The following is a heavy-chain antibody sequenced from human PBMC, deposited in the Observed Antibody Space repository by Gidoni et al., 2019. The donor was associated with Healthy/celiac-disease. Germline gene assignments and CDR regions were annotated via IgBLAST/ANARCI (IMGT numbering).Heavy chain of an antibody. CDR2: ISSSSSYI. CDR3: ARGIYCSSTSCYAHYYYYYMDV. V-gene: IGHV3-21*01. D-gene: IGHD2-2*01. CDR1: GFPFSSYS. Sequence: EVQLVASGGGLVKPGGSLRLSCAASGFPFSSYSMNWVRQAPGKGLEWVSSISSSSSYIYYADSVKGRFTISRDNAKNSLYLQMNSLRAEDTAVYYCARGIYCSSTSCYAHYYYYYMDVWGKGTTVTVSS. J-gene: IGHJ6*03.